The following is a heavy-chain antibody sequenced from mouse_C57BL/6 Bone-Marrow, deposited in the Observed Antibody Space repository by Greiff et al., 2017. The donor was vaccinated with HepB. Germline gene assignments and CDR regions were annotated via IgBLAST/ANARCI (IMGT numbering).Heavy chain of an antibody. J-gene: IGHJ3*01. V-gene: IGHV5-6*01. D-gene: IGHD4-1*02. CDR2: ISSGGSYT. CDR3: ARPSTGTRFAY. Sequence: DVQLVESGGDLVKPGGSLKLSCAASGFTFSSYGMSWVRQTPDKRLEWVATISSGGSYTYYPDSVKGQFTISRDNAKNTLYLQMSSLKSEDTAMYYCARPSTGTRFAYWGQGTLVTVSA. CDR1: GFTFSSYG.